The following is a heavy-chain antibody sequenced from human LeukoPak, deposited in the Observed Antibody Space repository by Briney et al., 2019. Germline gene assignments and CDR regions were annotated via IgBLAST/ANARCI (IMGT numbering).Heavy chain of an antibody. Sequence: GGSLRLSCAASGFTFSTYWINWVRQAPGKGLEWVAVINQDGSEKYYVDSVKGRFTISRDNAKNSLYLQMNSLRAEDTAVYYCARDFRDAGDYWGQGTLVTVSS. D-gene: IGHD1-14*01. V-gene: IGHV3-7*01. CDR2: INQDGSEK. CDR3: ARDFRDAGDY. J-gene: IGHJ4*02. CDR1: GFTFSTYW.